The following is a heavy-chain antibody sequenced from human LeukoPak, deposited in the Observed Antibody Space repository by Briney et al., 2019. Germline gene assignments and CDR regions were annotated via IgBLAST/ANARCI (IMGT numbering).Heavy chain of an antibody. D-gene: IGHD4-23*01. V-gene: IGHV5-51*01. J-gene: IGHJ4*02. CDR3: ARHTTVGGSLRFDY. Sequence: GESLKISCKGSGYGFSSYWIGWVRQMPGKGLELMGIICPGDSDTRYSQSFQGQVTISADKSITTAYLQWSSLKASDTAMYYCARHTTVGGSLRFDYWGQGTLVTVSS. CDR2: ICPGDSDT. CDR1: GYGFSSYW.